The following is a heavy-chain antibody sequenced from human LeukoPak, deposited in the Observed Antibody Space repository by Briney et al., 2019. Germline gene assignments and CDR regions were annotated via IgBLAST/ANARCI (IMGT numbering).Heavy chain of an antibody. Sequence: SETLSLTCTVSGGSVSSGSYYWGWIRQPPGKGLEWIGNIYYSGSTYYNPSLKSRVTISVDTSKNQFSLKLSSVTAADTAVYYCARGARHDYVWGSYRSNNWFDPWGQGTLVTVSS. CDR1: GGSVSSGSYY. CDR2: IYYSGST. D-gene: IGHD3-16*02. V-gene: IGHV4-39*07. CDR3: ARGARHDYVWGSYRSNNWFDP. J-gene: IGHJ5*02.